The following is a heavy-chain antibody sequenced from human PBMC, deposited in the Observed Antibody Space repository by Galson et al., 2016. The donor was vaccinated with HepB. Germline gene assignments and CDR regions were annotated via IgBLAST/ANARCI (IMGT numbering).Heavy chain of an antibody. Sequence: SETLSLTCTVSGASVSSGYYYWSWIRQPPGKGLEWIGYIYYSRYTNYNPSLKSRVTISVDTSKNQFSLKLSSVTAADTAIYYCASTRTGDNVCRSYSYPGLYFDYWGQGTLVTVSS. CDR3: ASTRTGDNVCRSYSYPGLYFDY. CDR2: IYYSRYT. V-gene: IGHV4-61*01. CDR1: GASVSSGYYY. D-gene: IGHD3-16*02. J-gene: IGHJ4*02.